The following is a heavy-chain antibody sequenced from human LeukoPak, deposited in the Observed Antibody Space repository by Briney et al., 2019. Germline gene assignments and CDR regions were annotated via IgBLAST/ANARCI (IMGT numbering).Heavy chain of an antibody. CDR2: ISSSSSYI. Sequence: GGSLRLSCAASGFTFSSYSMNWVRQAPGKGLEWVSSISSSSSYIYYADSVKGRFTISRDNSKNTLYLQMNSLRAEDTAVYYCAKLGATSPYYDILTGYDPLDYWGQGTLVTVSS. D-gene: IGHD3-9*01. V-gene: IGHV3-21*01. CDR1: GFTFSSYS. J-gene: IGHJ4*02. CDR3: AKLGATSPYYDILTGYDPLDY.